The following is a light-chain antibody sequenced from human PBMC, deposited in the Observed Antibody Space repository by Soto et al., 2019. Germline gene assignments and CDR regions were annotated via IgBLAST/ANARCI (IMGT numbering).Light chain of an antibody. V-gene: IGKV2-28*01. CDR2: LGS. CDR3: MQALQTLLT. J-gene: IGKJ1*01. Sequence: DIVMTQSPLSLPVTPGESASISCRSSQSLLQSDGYNYLDWYLQKPGQSPQFLIYLGSNRASGVPDRFSGSGSGTDFTLKISRVEAEDVGVYYCMQALQTLLTFGQGTKVEIK. CDR1: QSLLQSDGYNY.